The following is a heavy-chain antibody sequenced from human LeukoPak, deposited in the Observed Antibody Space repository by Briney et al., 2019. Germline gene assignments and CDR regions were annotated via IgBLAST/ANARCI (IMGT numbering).Heavy chain of an antibody. V-gene: IGHV1-8*01. CDR1: GYTFTSHD. D-gene: IGHD3-3*01. J-gene: IGHJ6*03. CDR2: MNPNSGNT. CDR3: ARGYGQKTIFGVVIIRGYYYYYMDV. Sequence: ASVKVSCKASGYTFTSHDINWVRQATGQGLEGMGWMNPNSGNTGYAQKFQGRVTMTRNTSISTAYMALSSLRSEDTAVYYCARGYGQKTIFGVVIIRGYYYYYMDVWGKGTTVTVSS.